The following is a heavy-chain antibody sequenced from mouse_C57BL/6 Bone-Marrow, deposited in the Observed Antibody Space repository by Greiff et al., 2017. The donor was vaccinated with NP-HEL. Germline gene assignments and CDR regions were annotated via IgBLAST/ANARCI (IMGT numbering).Heavy chain of an antibody. Sequence: VQLQQSGPGLVQPSQSLSITCTVSGFSLTSYGVHWVRQSPGKGLEWRGVQGRGGSTDYNAAFISRLSISKDNSKSQVFFKMNSLQADDTAIYYGARNFAGTSYWYFDVWGTGTTVTVSS. CDR1: GFSLTSYG. CDR3: ARNFAGTSYWYFDV. J-gene: IGHJ1*03. V-gene: IGHV2-2*01. D-gene: IGHD4-1*01. CDR2: QGRGGST.